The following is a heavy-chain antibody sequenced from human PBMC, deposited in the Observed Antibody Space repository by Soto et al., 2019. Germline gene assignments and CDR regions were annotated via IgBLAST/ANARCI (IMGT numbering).Heavy chain of an antibody. CDR1: GYTFVDFY. Sequence: QVQLVQSGAELKKPGASVKVSCKASGYTFVDFYIHWVRQAPGQGLEWMGWINPNSGGASYAQKFLGRVTMTRDTSISTAYMELSRLKSDDTAVYFCATSTHDDFWSGAYWGQGTLVAVSS. CDR2: INPNSGGA. D-gene: IGHD3-3*01. J-gene: IGHJ4*02. CDR3: ATSTHDDFWSGAY. V-gene: IGHV1-2*02.